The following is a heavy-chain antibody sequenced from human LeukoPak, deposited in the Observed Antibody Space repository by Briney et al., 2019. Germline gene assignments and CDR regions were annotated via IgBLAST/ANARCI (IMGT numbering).Heavy chain of an antibody. Sequence: PSETLSLTCTVSGGSISSYYWSWIRQPPGKGLEWIGYIYYSGSTNYNPSLKSRVTISVDTSKNQFSLKLSSVTAADTAVYYCARDQGSGPGFDYWGQGTLVTVSS. CDR1: GGSISSYY. D-gene: IGHD1-26*01. J-gene: IGHJ4*02. CDR3: ARDQGSGPGFDY. CDR2: IYYSGST. V-gene: IGHV4-59*12.